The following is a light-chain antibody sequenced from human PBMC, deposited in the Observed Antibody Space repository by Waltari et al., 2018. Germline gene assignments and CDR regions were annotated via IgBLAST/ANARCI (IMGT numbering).Light chain of an antibody. CDR2: EVS. Sequence: DIVMTQTPLSLSVTPGQPASISCKSSQSLFHSDGKTHLYWYLQKPCQSPQLLIYEVSRRFSGVSHRFSGSGSGTDFTLQISRVEAEDVGMYYCMQGVEAPVTFGGGTKLEIK. CDR1: QSLFHSDGKTH. CDR3: MQGVEAPVT. J-gene: IGKJ4*02. V-gene: IGKV2-29*03.